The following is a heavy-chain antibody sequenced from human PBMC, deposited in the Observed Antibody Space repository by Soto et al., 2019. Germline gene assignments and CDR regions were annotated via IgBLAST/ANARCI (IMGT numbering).Heavy chain of an antibody. CDR2: INPNSGGS. CDR3: ARGPLLRYFACALGGWFDR. V-gene: IGHV1-2*04. D-gene: IGHD3-9*01. J-gene: IGHJ5*02. CDR1: GYTFTGYY. Sequence: ASVKVSCKASGYTFTGYYMHWVRQAPGQGLEWMGWINPNSGGSNYAQKFQGWVTMTRDTSISTAYMELSSLRSDDTAVYYCARGPLLRYFACALGGWFDRWGQGTMVTVSS.